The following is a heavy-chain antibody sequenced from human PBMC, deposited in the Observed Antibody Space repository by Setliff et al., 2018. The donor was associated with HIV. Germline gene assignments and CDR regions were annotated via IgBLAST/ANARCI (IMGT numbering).Heavy chain of an antibody. V-gene: IGHV4-39*07. CDR1: RGSISSTSHY. CDR2: IYYSGRT. D-gene: IGHD2-8*01. Sequence: SETLSLTCIVSRGSISSTSHYWGWVRQSPGRRLEWIGSIYYSGRTYYNPSHKRRVTTSVDTSTNQFSLDLTSVTAADTAVYFCAGEIAPAARLPNVGGPPPPGYYHYMDVWGKGTTVTVSS. CDR3: AGEIAPAARLPNVGGPPPPGYYHYMDV. J-gene: IGHJ6*03.